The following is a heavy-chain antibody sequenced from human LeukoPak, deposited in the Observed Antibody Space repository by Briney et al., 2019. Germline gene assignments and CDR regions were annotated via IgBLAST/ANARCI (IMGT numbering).Heavy chain of an antibody. Sequence: GGSLRLSCAASGFTFSSYAMSWVRQAPGRGLEWVSAISGSGGSTYYADSVKGRFTISRDNAKNSLYLQMNSLRDEDTAVYYCASSGSYRFDYWGQGTLVTVSS. CDR3: ASSGSYRFDY. J-gene: IGHJ4*02. CDR1: GFTFSSYA. CDR2: ISGSGGST. D-gene: IGHD1-26*01. V-gene: IGHV3-23*01.